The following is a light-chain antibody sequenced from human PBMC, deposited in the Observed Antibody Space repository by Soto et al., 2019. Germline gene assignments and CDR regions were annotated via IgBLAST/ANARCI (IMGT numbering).Light chain of an antibody. CDR2: DTS. J-gene: IGKJ1*01. V-gene: IGKV3D-20*01. Sequence: IVLTQSPASLSLSPGERATLSCGASHTIASVYLAWYQHKPGLAPRLLIYDTSIRATGIPDRFTGSGSGTDFTLTISRLEPEDFAVYYCQQYSLYPWTFGQGTKVEIK. CDR3: QQYSLYPWT. CDR1: HTIASVY.